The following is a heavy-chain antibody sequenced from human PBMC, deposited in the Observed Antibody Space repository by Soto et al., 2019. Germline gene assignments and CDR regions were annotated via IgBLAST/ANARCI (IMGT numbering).Heavy chain of an antibody. D-gene: IGHD5-12*01. CDR1: GFTVSSNY. V-gene: IGHV3-53*04. Sequence: VQLVESGGGLVQPGGSLRLSCAASGFTVSSNYMSWVRQAPGKGLEWVSVIYSGGSTYYADSVKGRFTISRHNSKNTLYLQMNSLRAEDTAVYYCARERDSGYDSPDAFDIWGQGTMVTVSS. CDR3: ARERDSGYDSPDAFDI. CDR2: IYSGGST. J-gene: IGHJ3*02.